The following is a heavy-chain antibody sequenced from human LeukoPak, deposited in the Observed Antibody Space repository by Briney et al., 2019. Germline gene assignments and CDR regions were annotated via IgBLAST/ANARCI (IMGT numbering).Heavy chain of an antibody. V-gene: IGHV4-39*01. CDR2: IYYSGST. CDR1: GGSISDTRDY. CDR3: ARNHSGATGTPGGWFDS. J-gene: IGHJ5*01. D-gene: IGHD3-16*01. Sequence: SETLSLTCSVSGGSISDTRDYWGWIRPPPGKRLEWIGSIYYSGSTHYNPSLRSRVSMSIDTSKRQFSLKLASVTAADTGLYYCARNHSGATGTPGGWFDSWGQGTLVIVSS.